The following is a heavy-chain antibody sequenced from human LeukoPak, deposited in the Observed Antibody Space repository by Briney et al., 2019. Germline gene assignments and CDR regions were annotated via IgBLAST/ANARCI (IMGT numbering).Heavy chain of an antibody. V-gene: IGHV3-15*01. D-gene: IGHD2-2*01. Sequence: GGSLRLSCAASGFTFSNAWMSWVRQAPGKGLEWVGRIKSKTDGGTTDYAATVKGRFTISRDDSKNTLYLQMNSLKTEDTAVYYCTTVSRLVPAAPVDYWGQGTLVTVSS. CDR3: TTVSRLVPAAPVDY. CDR2: IKSKTDGGTT. CDR1: GFTFSNAW. J-gene: IGHJ4*02.